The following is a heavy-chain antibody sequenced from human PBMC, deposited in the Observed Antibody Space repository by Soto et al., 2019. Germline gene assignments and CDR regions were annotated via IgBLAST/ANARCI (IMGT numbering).Heavy chain of an antibody. CDR1: GFTFSNAW. Sequence: GGSLRLSCAASGFTFSNAWMNLVRQAPGKGLEWVGRIKSKTDGGTTDYAAPVKGRFTISRDDSKNTLYLQMNSLKTEDTAVYYCTTVCLASPLYYYYYGMDVWGQGTTVTVSS. CDR3: TTVCLASPLYYYYYGMDV. V-gene: IGHV3-15*07. J-gene: IGHJ6*02. CDR2: IKSKTDGGTT.